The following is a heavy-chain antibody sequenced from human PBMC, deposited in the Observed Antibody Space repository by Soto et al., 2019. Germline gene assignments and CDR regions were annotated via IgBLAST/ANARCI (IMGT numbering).Heavy chain of an antibody. J-gene: IGHJ4*02. D-gene: IGHD2-15*01. CDR2: ISYDGSNK. CDR1: GFTFSSYG. Sequence: PVGSLRLSCAASGFTFSSYGMHWVRQAPGKGLEWVAVISYDGSNKYYADSVKGRFTISRDNSKNTLYLQMNSLRAEDTAVYYCAKDQARYCSGGSCYSVGDYWGQGTLVTVSS. V-gene: IGHV3-30*18. CDR3: AKDQARYCSGGSCYSVGDY.